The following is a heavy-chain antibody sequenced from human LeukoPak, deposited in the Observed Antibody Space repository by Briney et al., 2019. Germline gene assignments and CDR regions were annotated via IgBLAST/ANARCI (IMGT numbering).Heavy chain of an antibody. CDR1: GFTFGDYA. CDR3: AKASTSYGYKDDAFDI. J-gene: IGHJ3*02. Sequence: GGSLRLSCAASGFTFGDYAMNWGRQAPGKGPEWVSGISWDSRTINYADSVRGRFTISRDNAKSSLYLQMNSLRPEDTALYYCAKASTSYGYKDDAFDIWGQGTMVTVSS. D-gene: IGHD3-16*01. CDR2: ISWDSRTI. V-gene: IGHV3-9*01.